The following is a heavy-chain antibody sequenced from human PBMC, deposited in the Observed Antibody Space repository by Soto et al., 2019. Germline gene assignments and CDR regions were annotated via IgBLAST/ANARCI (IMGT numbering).Heavy chain of an antibody. J-gene: IGHJ4*02. CDR3: ARVSGHDDYCDY. CDR2: IYYSGST. D-gene: IGHD3-10*01. V-gene: IGHV4-30-4*01. Sequence: QVQLQESGPGLVKPSQTLSLTCTVSGGSISSGDYYWSWIRQPPGKGLEWIGYIYYSGSTYYNRALQRRVTISVDTSKNRFSLKLSSVTAADTAVYYCARVSGHDDYCDYWGQGTLVTVSS. CDR1: GGSISSGDYY.